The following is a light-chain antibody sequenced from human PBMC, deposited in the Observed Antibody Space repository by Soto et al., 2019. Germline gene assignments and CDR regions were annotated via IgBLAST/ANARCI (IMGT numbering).Light chain of an antibody. Sequence: QSVLTQPRSVSGSPGQSVTISCTGTSSDVGTYNYVSWYQQHPGKDPKVMFYDVSERPSGVPDRFSGSKSGNTASLSISGLQAEDEADYYCCSYAGSPRYGFGTGTKVTVL. CDR2: DVS. V-gene: IGLV2-11*01. CDR3: CSYAGSPRYG. CDR1: SSDVGTYNY. J-gene: IGLJ1*01.